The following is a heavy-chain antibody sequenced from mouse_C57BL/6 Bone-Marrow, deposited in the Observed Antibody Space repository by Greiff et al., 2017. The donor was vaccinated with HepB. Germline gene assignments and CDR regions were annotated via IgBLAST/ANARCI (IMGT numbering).Heavy chain of an antibody. CDR2: ISYDGSN. J-gene: IGHJ3*01. V-gene: IGHV3-6*01. CDR1: GYSITSGYY. CDR3: ARGKRGFAY. Sequence: EVQLQQSGPGLVKPSQSLSLTCSVPGYSITSGYYWNWIRQFPGNKLEWMGYISYDGSNNYNPSLKNRISITRDTSKNQFFLKLNSVTTEDTATYYCARGKRGFAYWGQGTLVTVSA.